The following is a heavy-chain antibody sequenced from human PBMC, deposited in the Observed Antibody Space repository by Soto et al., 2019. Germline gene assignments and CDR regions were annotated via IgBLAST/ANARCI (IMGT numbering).Heavy chain of an antibody. CDR3: ASRGSSSWYADWFDP. CDR2: ISYDGSNK. J-gene: IGHJ5*02. V-gene: IGHV3-30-3*01. Sequence: GGSLRLSCAASGFTFSSYAMHWVRQAPGKGQEWVAVISYDGSNKYYADSVKGRFTISRDNSKNTLYLQMNSLRAEDTAVYYCASRGSSSWYADWFDPWGQGTLVTVSS. D-gene: IGHD6-13*01. CDR1: GFTFSSYA.